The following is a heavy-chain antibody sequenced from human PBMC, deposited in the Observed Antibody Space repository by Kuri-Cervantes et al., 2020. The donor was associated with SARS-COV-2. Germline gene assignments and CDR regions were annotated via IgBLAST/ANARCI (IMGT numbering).Heavy chain of an antibody. CDR2: IYSGGST. CDR1: GFTVSSNY. Sequence: LSLTCAASGFTVSSNYMSWVRQAPGKGLEWVSVIYSGGSTYYADSVKGRFTISRDNSKNTLYLQMNSLRAEDTAVYYCARVPSGSYYEYYFDYWGQGTLVTVSS. CDR3: ARVPSGSYYEYYFDY. J-gene: IGHJ4*02. D-gene: IGHD1-26*01. V-gene: IGHV3-53*01.